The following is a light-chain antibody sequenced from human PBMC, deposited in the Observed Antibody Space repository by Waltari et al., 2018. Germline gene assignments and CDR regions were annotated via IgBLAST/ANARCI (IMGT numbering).Light chain of an antibody. J-gene: IGLJ2*01. CDR2: SND. CDR1: KSNIGART. Sequence: QAALTQPPSSSGTPGQRVHLSCSGGKSNIGARTVNWYQQVPGTAPKLLIPSNDQRPSWVPDRFSGSKSGTSASLAIGGLPSDDEATYHCSTCDDSLSAVLFGGGTKVTVL. V-gene: IGLV1-44*01. CDR3: STCDDSLSAVL.